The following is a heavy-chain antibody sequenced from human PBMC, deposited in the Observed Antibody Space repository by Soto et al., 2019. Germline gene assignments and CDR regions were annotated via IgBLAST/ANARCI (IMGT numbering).Heavy chain of an antibody. CDR1: GDPIITSTYY. V-gene: IGHV4-39*01. Sequence: SETLSLTCTVPGDPIITSTYYWGWIRQPPGKGLEWIGNIYNSGTTFYTPSLKSRVTISVDTSKNQFSLRLISVTAADTAVYYCARRGSGSSFDYWGQGTLVTVSS. CDR3: ARRGSGSSFDY. CDR2: IYNSGTT. D-gene: IGHD3-10*01. J-gene: IGHJ4*02.